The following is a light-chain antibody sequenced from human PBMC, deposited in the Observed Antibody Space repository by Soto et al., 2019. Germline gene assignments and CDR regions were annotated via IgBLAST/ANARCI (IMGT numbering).Light chain of an antibody. J-gene: IGKJ4*01. CDR2: STS. V-gene: IGKV1-6*01. CDR3: LQDYKYPLT. Sequence: AIQMTQSPSSLSASVGDRVTITCRASQGIRNDLGWYQQKPGKAPKVLIYSTSSLQSGVPSRFSGSGSGTDFTLTISSLQPEDFATYYCLQDYKYPLTFGGGTKVEIK. CDR1: QGIRND.